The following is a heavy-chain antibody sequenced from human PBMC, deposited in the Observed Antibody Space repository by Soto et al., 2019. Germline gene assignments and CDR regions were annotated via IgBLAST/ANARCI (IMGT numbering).Heavy chain of an antibody. V-gene: IGHV3-9*01. D-gene: IGHD3-10*01. J-gene: IGHJ5*02. Sequence: EVQLVESGGGLVQPGRSLRLSCAASGFTFDDYAMHWVRQAPGQGLEWVSGISWNSGSIGYADSVKGRFTISRDNAKNSLYLQMNSLRAEDTALYYCAKTGAVRGVIISGWFDPWGQGTLVTVSS. CDR1: GFTFDDYA. CDR3: AKTGAVRGVIISGWFDP. CDR2: ISWNSGSI.